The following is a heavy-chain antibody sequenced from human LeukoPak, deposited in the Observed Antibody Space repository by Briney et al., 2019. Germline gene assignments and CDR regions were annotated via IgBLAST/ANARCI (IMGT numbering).Heavy chain of an antibody. Sequence: SETLSLTCTVSGGSISSYYWSWIRQPPGKGLEWIGYIYYSGSTNYNPYLKSRVTISVDTSKNQFSLKLNSVTAADTAVYYCARDRYTSGWYADLWGRGTLVTVSS. CDR1: GGSISSYY. CDR3: ARDRYTSGWYADL. V-gene: IGHV4-59*01. J-gene: IGHJ2*01. D-gene: IGHD6-19*01. CDR2: IYYSGST.